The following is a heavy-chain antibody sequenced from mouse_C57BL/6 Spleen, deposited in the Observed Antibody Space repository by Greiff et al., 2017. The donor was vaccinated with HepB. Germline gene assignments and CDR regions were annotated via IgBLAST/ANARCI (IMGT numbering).Heavy chain of an antibody. Sequence: EVKLMESGGGLVQPGGSLKLSCAASGFTFSDYYMYWVRQTPEKRLEWVAYISNGGGSTYYPDTVKGRFTISRDNAKNTLYLQMSRLKSEDTAMYYCARGYYGSFYYAMDYWGQGTSVTVSS. V-gene: IGHV5-12*01. CDR3: ARGYYGSFYYAMDY. J-gene: IGHJ4*01. CDR2: ISNGGGST. D-gene: IGHD1-1*01. CDR1: GFTFSDYY.